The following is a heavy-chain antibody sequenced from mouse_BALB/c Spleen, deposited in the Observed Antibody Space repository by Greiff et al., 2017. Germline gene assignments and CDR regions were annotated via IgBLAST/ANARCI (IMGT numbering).Heavy chain of an antibody. CDR3: ARWDYGKGFDY. V-gene: IGHV1-4*02. CDR2: INPSSGYT. Sequence: QVQLKQSAAELARPGASVKMSCKASGYTFTSYTMHWVKQRPGQGLEWIGYINPSSGYTEYNQKFKDKTTLTADKSSSTAYMQLSSLTSEDSAVYYCARWDYGKGFDYWGQGTTLTVSS. D-gene: IGHD1-1*01. CDR1: GYTFTSYT. J-gene: IGHJ2*01.